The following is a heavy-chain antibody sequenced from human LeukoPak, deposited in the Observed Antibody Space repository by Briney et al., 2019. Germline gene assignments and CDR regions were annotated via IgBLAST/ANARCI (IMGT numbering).Heavy chain of an antibody. CDR3: ARDLRGYDYYDSSGYYGSSGDY. J-gene: IGHJ4*02. CDR1: GGTFSSYA. D-gene: IGHD3-22*01. CDR2: IIPIFGTA. V-gene: IGHV1-69*06. Sequence: SVKVSCKASGGTFSSYAISWVRQAPGQGLEWMGGIIPIFGTANYAQKFQGRVTITADKSTSTAYMELSSLRSEDTAVYYCARDLRGYDYYDSSGYYGSSGDYWGQGTLVTVSS.